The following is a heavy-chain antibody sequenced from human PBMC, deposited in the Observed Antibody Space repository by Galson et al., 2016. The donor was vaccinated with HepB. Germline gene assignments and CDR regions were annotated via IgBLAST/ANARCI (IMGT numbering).Heavy chain of an antibody. CDR2: ISSDGTNK. CDR1: GFTISSYV. CDR3: ASRHDSGGYWVDY. Sequence: SLRLSCAASGFTISSYVKHWVRQAPGKGPEWVALISSDGTNKYYADSVKGRFTISRDNSKNTLYLEMDNLRAEDTAVYYCASRHDSGGYWVDYWGQGTLVTVSP. J-gene: IGHJ4*02. D-gene: IGHD3-22*01. V-gene: IGHV3-30*04.